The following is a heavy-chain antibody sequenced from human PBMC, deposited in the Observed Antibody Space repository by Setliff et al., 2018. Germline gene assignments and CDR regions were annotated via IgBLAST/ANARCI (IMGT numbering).Heavy chain of an antibody. CDR3: ARDQALDTMIVVVISTGFDY. CDR2: VSWNGSRT. V-gene: IGHV3-NL1*01. CDR1: GFTFSSYG. J-gene: IGHJ4*02. D-gene: IGHD3-22*01. Sequence: PGGSLRLSCAASGFTFSSYGMHWVRQAPGKGLGWVSGVSWNGSRTHYADSVKGRFTISRDNSKNTLYLQMNSLRAEDTAVYYCARDQALDTMIVVVISTGFDYWGQGTLVTVSS.